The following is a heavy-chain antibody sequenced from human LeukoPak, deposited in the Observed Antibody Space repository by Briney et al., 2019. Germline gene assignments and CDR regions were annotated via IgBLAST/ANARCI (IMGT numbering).Heavy chain of an antibody. CDR1: GFTFSSYW. J-gene: IGHJ2*01. V-gene: IGHV4-59*08. CDR2: IYYSGST. Sequence: GSLRLSCAASGFTFSSYWMSWIRQPPGKGLEWIGYIYYSGSTNYNPSLKSRVTISVDTSKNQFSLKLSSVTAADTAVYYCARHEKGSWYFDLWGRGTLVTVSS. CDR3: ARHEKGSWYFDL. D-gene: IGHD6-6*01.